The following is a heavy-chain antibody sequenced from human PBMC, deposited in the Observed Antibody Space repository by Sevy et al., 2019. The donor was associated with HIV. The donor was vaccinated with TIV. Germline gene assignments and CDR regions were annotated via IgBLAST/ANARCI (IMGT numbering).Heavy chain of an antibody. CDR2: FDPEDNER. Sequence: ASVKVSCKVSGYTLTRLAMHWVRQAPGKGLEWMGSFDPEDNERTYAQKWQGRSSMTEDTSTDTAYMELSNLRSEDTAVYYCATTKDYYENSGDPFDYWGQGTLVTVSS. V-gene: IGHV1-24*01. J-gene: IGHJ4*02. D-gene: IGHD3-22*01. CDR1: GYTLTRLA. CDR3: ATTKDYYENSGDPFDY.